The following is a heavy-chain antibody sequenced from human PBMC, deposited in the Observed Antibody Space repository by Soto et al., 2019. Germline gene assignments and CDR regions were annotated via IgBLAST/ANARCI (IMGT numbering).Heavy chain of an antibody. J-gene: IGHJ6*02. D-gene: IGHD2-15*01. CDR1: GFTVSSNY. CDR2: IYSGGST. Sequence: LRLSCAASGFTVSSNYMSWVRQAPGKGLEWVSVIYSGGSTYYADSVKGRFTISRDNSKNTLYLQMNSLRAEDTAVYYCARDHRGYCSGGSCDPYYYYGMDVWGQGTTVTVSS. V-gene: IGHV3-53*01. CDR3: ARDHRGYCSGGSCDPYYYYGMDV.